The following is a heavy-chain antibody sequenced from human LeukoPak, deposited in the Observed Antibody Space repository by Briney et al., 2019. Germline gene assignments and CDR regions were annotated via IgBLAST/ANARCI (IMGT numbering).Heavy chain of an antibody. CDR1: GYTFTDYY. V-gene: IGHV1-18*04. J-gene: IGHJ5*02. CDR2: ISAYNGNT. Sequence: ASVKVSCKASGYTFTDYYMHWVRQAPGQGLEWMGWISAYNGNTNYAQKLQGRVTMTTDTSTSTAYMELRSLRSDDTAVYYCARDQWLKFDPWGQGTLVTVSS. CDR3: ARDQWLKFDP. D-gene: IGHD6-19*01.